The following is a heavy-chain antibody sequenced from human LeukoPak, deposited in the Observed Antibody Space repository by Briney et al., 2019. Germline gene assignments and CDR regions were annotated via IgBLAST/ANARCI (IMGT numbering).Heavy chain of an antibody. Sequence: GGSLRLSCAASGFTFSSYGMHWVRQAPGKGLEWVAVIWYDGSNKYYADSVKGRFTISRDNSKNTLYLQMNSLRAEDTAVYYCARDQYCGSTSCYLDYWGQGTLVTVSS. CDR3: ARDQYCGSTSCYLDY. CDR2: IWYDGSNK. D-gene: IGHD2-2*01. CDR1: GFTFSSYG. V-gene: IGHV3-33*01. J-gene: IGHJ4*02.